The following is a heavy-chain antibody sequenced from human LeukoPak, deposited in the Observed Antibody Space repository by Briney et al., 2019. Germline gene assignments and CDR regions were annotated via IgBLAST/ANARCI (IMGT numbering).Heavy chain of an antibody. CDR2: IYYHGNNK. CDR3: ARGNYYGSGCDF. Sequence: GGSLRLSCAASGFTFSNYGTHWVRQAPGKGLEWVAFIYYHGNNKNYADFVKGRFTISRDNSKNTLFLQMNSLRAEDTAVYYCARGNYYGSGCDFWGQGSLVTVSS. D-gene: IGHD3-10*01. V-gene: IGHV3-30*02. CDR1: GFTFSNYG. J-gene: IGHJ4*02.